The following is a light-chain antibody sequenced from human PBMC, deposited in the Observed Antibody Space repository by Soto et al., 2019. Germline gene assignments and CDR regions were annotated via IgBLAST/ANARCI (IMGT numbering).Light chain of an antibody. J-gene: IGKJ1*01. CDR2: AAS. CDR1: QDIGND. Sequence: IQMTQSPSSLSASVGDRITITFRASQDIGNDLGWYQQKPGKAPKVLIYAASNLHSGVPSRFSGSGSGTDFTLTISSLQPEDFATYYCQQYNSYSTFGQGTKVDIK. V-gene: IGKV1-16*01. CDR3: QQYNSYST.